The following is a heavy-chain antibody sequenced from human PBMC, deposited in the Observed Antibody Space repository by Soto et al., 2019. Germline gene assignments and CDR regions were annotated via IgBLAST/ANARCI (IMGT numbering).Heavy chain of an antibody. CDR1: GDSIRSYY. J-gene: IGHJ6*02. CDR3: AREGASGFGMDV. V-gene: IGHV4-4*07. D-gene: IGHD1-26*01. Sequence: QVQLQESGPGLVKPSETLSLTCTVSGDSIRSYYWSWIRQPAGKALEWIGRIYTSGSTNYNPSLKSRLTIFVDTSKNQFSLNLSSVTAADTAVYYCAREGASGFGMDVWGQGTTVTVSS. CDR2: IYTSGST.